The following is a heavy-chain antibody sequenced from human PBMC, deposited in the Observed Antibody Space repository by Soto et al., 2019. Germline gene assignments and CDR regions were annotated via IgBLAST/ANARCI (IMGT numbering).Heavy chain of an antibody. D-gene: IGHD3-22*01. CDR3: ATMRRRGYSDGIDY. V-gene: IGHV4-31*03. CDR1: GGSISSGTSY. Sequence: QVQLQQSGAGLLKPSQTLSLTCSVSGGSISSGTSYWTWIRQHPGEGLEWIGHINFTAATYSNPSLRSRLTMSVDTSKNQFSLKLTSVTAADTATYYCATMRRRGYSDGIDYWGQGTLVTVSS. CDR2: INFTAAT. J-gene: IGHJ4*02.